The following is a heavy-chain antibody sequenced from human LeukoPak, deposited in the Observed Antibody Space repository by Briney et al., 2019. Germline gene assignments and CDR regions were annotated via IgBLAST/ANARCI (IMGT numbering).Heavy chain of an antibody. V-gene: IGHV4-39*07. Sequence: SETLSLTCTVSGGSISSSSYYWGWIRQPPGKGLEWIGSIYYSGSTYYNPSLKSRVTISVDTSKNQFSLKLSSVTAADTAVYYCARGGRGGSCYSCVWFDPWGQGTLVTVSS. D-gene: IGHD2-15*01. CDR2: IYYSGST. CDR3: ARGGRGGSCYSCVWFDP. J-gene: IGHJ5*02. CDR1: GGSISSSSYY.